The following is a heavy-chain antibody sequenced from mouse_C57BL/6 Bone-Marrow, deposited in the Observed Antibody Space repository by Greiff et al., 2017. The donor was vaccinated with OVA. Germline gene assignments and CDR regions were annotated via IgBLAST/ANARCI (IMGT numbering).Heavy chain of an antibody. CDR2: IYPGDGDT. V-gene: IGHV1-82*01. CDR1: GYAFSSSW. CDR3: ARTSPYYGSSYWYFDV. D-gene: IGHD1-1*01. J-gene: IGHJ1*03. Sequence: VQLQQSGPELVKPGASVKISCKASGYAFSSSWMNWVKQRPGKGLEWIGRIYPGDGDTNYNGKFKGKATLTADKSSSTAYMQLSSLTSEDSAVYVGARTSPYYGSSYWYFDVWGTGTTVTVSS.